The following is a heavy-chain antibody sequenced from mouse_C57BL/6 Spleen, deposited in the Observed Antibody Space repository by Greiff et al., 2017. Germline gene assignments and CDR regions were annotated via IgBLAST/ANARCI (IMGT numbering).Heavy chain of an antibody. D-gene: IGHD1-1*01. J-gene: IGHJ3*01. CDR3: ERGEGFGYGSRAFGY. CDR2: IHPDSGST. CDR1: GYTFTSYW. Sequence: VQLQQPGAELVKPGASVKLSCKASGYTFTSYWMHWVKQRPGQGLEWIGMIHPDSGSTNYNEKFKSKATLTVDTSSSTAYMQLSSLTSEDSAVYYCERGEGFGYGSRAFGYWGQGTLVTV. V-gene: IGHV1-64*01.